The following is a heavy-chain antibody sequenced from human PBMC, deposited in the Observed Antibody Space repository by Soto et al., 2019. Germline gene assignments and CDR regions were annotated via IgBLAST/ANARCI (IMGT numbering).Heavy chain of an antibody. Sequence: GGSLRLSCAASGXTFSSYSMNWVRQAPGKGLEWVSSISSSSSYIYYADSVKGRFTISRDNAKNSLYLQMNSLRAEDTAVYYCARCFDILTGPDYWGQGTLVTVSS. J-gene: IGHJ4*02. CDR2: ISSSSSYI. V-gene: IGHV3-21*01. D-gene: IGHD3-9*01. CDR3: ARCFDILTGPDY. CDR1: GXTFSSYS.